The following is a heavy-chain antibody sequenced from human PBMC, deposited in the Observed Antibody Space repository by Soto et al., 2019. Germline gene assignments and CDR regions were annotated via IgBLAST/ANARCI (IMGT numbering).Heavy chain of an antibody. V-gene: IGHV4-4*02. CDR3: ARLVYDTRLNYMYFDF. D-gene: IGHD3-10*01. CDR1: GVSISSGNW. CDR2: IFHDGTA. J-gene: IGHJ4*02. Sequence: QVKLQEAGPGLATPSGTPSLTCAVSGVSISSGNWWTWGRPSPQRGLEYIGEIFHDGTANYYPSFERRVAISVDTSKNQFSLKLTSVTAADTAIYFCARLVYDTRLNYMYFDFWGQGTLVTVSS.